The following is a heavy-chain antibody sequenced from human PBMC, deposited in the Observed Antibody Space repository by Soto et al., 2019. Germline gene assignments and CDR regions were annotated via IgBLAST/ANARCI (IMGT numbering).Heavy chain of an antibody. D-gene: IGHD2-21*02. CDR3: ARGPSCGGDCYLFDY. CDR2: INPGGGRT. J-gene: IGHJ4*02. CDR1: GYTFTSYY. V-gene: IGHV1-46*01. Sequence: QVQLVQSGAEVTKPGASVKLSCKASGYTFTSYYIHWVRQAPGQGLEWVAMINPGGGRTKNAQMFQGRVTLTRDTSAATVDMELSSLTPDDSAVYYCARGPSCGGDCYLFDYWGQGSLVTVSS.